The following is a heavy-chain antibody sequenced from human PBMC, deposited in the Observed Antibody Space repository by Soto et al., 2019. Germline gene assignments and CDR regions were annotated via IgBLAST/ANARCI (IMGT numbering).Heavy chain of an antibody. CDR2: ISGSAIST. J-gene: IGHJ4*02. Sequence: PGGSLRLSCAASGFTFSSYAMSWVRQAPGKGLEWVSTISGSAISTFYADSVKGRFTISRDNSKNTVYLQFNGLRAEDTAVYYCAKNIVVFRFDYWGQGTPVTVSS. D-gene: IGHD2-21*01. CDR1: GFTFSSYA. V-gene: IGHV3-23*01. CDR3: AKNIVVFRFDY.